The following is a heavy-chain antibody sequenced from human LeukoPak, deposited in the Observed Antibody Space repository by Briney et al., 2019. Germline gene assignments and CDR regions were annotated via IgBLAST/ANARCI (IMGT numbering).Heavy chain of an antibody. CDR3: AREYSSSWYSSKYYFDY. CDR2: TSYDGSNK. D-gene: IGHD6-13*01. CDR1: GFTFSSYA. V-gene: IGHV3-30-3*01. Sequence: GGSLRLSCAASGFTFSSYAMHWVRQAPGKGLEWVAVTSYDGSNKYYADSVKGRFTISRDNSKNTLYLQMNSLRAEDTAVYYCAREYSSSWYSSKYYFDYWGQGTLVTVSS. J-gene: IGHJ4*02.